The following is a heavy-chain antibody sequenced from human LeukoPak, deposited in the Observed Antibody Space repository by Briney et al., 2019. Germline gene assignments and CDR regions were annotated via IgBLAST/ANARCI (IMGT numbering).Heavy chain of an antibody. J-gene: IGHJ4*02. V-gene: IGHV3-30*02. CDR3: ARSYCTNGVCYPDY. Sequence: GGSLRLSCAASGFSFSTYGMHWVRQAPGKGLEWVAFIRHDASSQYYADSVKGRFTISRDNAKNSLYLQMNSLRAEDTALYYCARSYCTNGVCYPDYWGQGTLVTVSS. D-gene: IGHD2-8*01. CDR2: IRHDASSQ. CDR1: GFSFSTYG.